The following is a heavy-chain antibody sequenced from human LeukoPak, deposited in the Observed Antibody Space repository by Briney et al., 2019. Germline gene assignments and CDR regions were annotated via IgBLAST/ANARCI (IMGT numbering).Heavy chain of an antibody. CDR2: ISSSSGSI. J-gene: IGHJ4*02. CDR3: ARDWNYFSC. D-gene: IGHD1-1*01. Sequence: GGSLRLSCAPSGFTFSSYSMNWVRQAPGKGLEWFSSISSSSGSIYYADSVKGRFTISRDNAKNSLYLQMNSLRVEDTAVYYCARDWNYFSCWGQGTLVTVSS. V-gene: IGHV3-21*01. CDR1: GFTFSSYS.